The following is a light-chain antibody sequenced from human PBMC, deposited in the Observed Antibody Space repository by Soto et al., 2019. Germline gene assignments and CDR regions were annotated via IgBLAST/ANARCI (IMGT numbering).Light chain of an antibody. V-gene: IGKV1-39*01. CDR1: QSISSY. Sequence: DIQMTQSPSSLSASVGDRVTITCRPSQSISSYLNWYQQKPGKAPNLLIYAASSLQSGVTSKFSGSGSGTDFTLTISSLQNEDFATYYCQQSYSSPFTFGPGTKVDIK. CDR3: QQSYSSPFT. J-gene: IGKJ3*01. CDR2: AAS.